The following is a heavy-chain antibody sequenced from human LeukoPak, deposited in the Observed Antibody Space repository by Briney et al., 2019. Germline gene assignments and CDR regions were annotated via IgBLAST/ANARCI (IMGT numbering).Heavy chain of an antibody. Sequence: PSETLSLTCTVSGGSISSGGYYWSWIRQHPGKGLEWIGYIYYSGSTYYNPSLKSRVTISVDTSKNQFSLKLSSVTAADTAANSCARAPVATPSDSFDYWGQGTLVTVSS. V-gene: IGHV4-31*03. J-gene: IGHJ4*02. CDR3: ARAPVATPSDSFDY. CDR1: GGSISSGGYY. D-gene: IGHD5-12*01. CDR2: IYYSGST.